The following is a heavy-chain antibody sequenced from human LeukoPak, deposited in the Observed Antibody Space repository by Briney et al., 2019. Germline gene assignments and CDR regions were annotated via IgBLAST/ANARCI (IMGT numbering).Heavy chain of an antibody. J-gene: IGHJ6*03. V-gene: IGHV4-4*07. D-gene: IGHD2-15*01. CDR3: ARAADYYYYYMDV. Sequence: PSETLSLTCTVSGGSISSYYWSWIRQPAGKGLEWIGRIYTSGSTNYSPSLKSRVTISVDKSKNQFSLKLSSVTAADTAVYYCARAADYYYYYMDVWGKGTTVTVSS. CDR1: GGSISSYY. CDR2: IYTSGST.